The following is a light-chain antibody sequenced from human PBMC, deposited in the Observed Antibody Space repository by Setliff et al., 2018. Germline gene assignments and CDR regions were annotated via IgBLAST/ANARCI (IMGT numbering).Light chain of an antibody. V-gene: IGLV3-21*04. J-gene: IGLJ1*01. Sequence: SYELTQPPSVSVAPGKTARITCGGNNIGSKSVHWYQQKPGQAPVLVIYYDSDRPSGIPERFSGSNSGSTATLTISRVEAGDEADYYCQVWDSSSDHLYVFGTGTKVTVL. CDR1: NIGSKS. CDR2: YDS. CDR3: QVWDSSSDHLYV.